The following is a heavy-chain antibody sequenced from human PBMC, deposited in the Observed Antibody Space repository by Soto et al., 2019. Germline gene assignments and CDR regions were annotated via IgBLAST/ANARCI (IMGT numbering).Heavy chain of an antibody. CDR2: LIPILGAS. J-gene: IGHJ4*02. D-gene: IGHD3-10*01. Sequence: QVQLVQSGAEVKKPGSSVKVSCKASADTFTGYTVTWVRQAPGQGLEWVGRLIPILGASNFAQKFQGRLTISADKSADTAYMVLTGLTSEDTAVYYCARSRGSYYTNFDSWGQGTLVTVSS. CDR1: ADTFTGYT. CDR3: ARSRGSYYTNFDS. V-gene: IGHV1-69*08.